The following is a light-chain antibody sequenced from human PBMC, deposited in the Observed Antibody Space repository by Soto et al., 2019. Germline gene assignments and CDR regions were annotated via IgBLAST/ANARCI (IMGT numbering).Light chain of an antibody. V-gene: IGKV3-15*01. CDR1: QSISNT. Sequence: EIVMTQSPATLSVSPGERATLSCRASQSISNTLAWYQQRPGQAPRLLIYGASTRATGIPARFSGSGSGTDFTLTISSLQSEDFAVYYCQQYSDWPLTFGGGTKVDIK. CDR3: QQYSDWPLT. CDR2: GAS. J-gene: IGKJ4*01.